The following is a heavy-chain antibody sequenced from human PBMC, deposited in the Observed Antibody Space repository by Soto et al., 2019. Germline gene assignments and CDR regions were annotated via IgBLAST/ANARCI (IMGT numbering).Heavy chain of an antibody. J-gene: IGHJ4*02. V-gene: IGHV4-30-4*08. D-gene: IGHD4-17*01. CDR3: ARTKNDYGGYFDN. Sequence: SETLSLTCTVSGAFISSGNYYWSWIRQAPGKGLEWIGHIYKSGNTYYNPSLKSRASISVDTSNNQFSLMVSSVTAADTAVYFCARTKNDYGGYFDNWGQGTLVTVSS. CDR1: GAFISSGNYY. CDR2: IYKSGNT.